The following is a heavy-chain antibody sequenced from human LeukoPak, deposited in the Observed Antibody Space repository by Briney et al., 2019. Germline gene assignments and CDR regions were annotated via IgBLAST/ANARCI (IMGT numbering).Heavy chain of an antibody. CDR1: GFPLSSHA. Sequence: GGSLRLSCAASGFPLSSHAMSWVRQAPGKGLEWVSATSSSDAGTYYADSVRGRFTISRDNSKNTLYLQMNSLRAEDTAVYYCATEGDYVWGSYRYTIHWGQGTLVTVSS. CDR3: ATEGDYVWGSYRYTIH. V-gene: IGHV3-23*01. J-gene: IGHJ4*02. CDR2: TSSSDAGT. D-gene: IGHD3-16*02.